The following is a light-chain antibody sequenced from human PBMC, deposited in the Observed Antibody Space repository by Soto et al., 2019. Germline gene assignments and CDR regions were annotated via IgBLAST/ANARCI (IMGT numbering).Light chain of an antibody. J-gene: IGKJ1*01. CDR2: GAS. Sequence: SVLTQYPDTVSLSLGERATLSSRAGKSFSHSYLAWCHQKPGQARRLLIYGASSRATGIPDRFSGSGSGTDFSLTISRLEAEDFAVYYCQQYGSSPRTFGQGTKV. CDR1: KSFSHSY. V-gene: IGKV3-20*01. CDR3: QQYGSSPRT.